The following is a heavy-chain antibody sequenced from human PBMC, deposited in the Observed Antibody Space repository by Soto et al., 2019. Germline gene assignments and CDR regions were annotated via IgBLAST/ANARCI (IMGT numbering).Heavy chain of an antibody. CDR3: ARDQCANGVCYVPGFDH. CDR2: INAGNGNT. D-gene: IGHD2-8*01. Sequence: GASVKVSCKASGYTFTSYAMHWVRQAPGQRLEWMGWINAGNGNTKYSQKFQGRVTIARDTSASTAYMEPSSLRSEDTAVYYCARDQCANGVCYVPGFDHWGPGTLVTVSS. V-gene: IGHV1-3*01. J-gene: IGHJ4*02. CDR1: GYTFTSYA.